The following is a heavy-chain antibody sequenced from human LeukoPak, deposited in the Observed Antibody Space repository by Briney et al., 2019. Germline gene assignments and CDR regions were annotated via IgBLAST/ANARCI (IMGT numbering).Heavy chain of an antibody. CDR2: IYYSGST. Sequence: PLETLSLTCTVSGGSISSGDYYWSWIRQPPGKGLEWIGYIYYSGSTYYNPSLKSRVTISVDTSKNQFSLKLSSVTAADTAVYYCARELLEGYSSRGYFDYWGQGTLVTVSS. CDR3: ARELLEGYSSRGYFDY. V-gene: IGHV4-30-4*08. J-gene: IGHJ4*02. D-gene: IGHD5-18*01. CDR1: GGSISSGDYY.